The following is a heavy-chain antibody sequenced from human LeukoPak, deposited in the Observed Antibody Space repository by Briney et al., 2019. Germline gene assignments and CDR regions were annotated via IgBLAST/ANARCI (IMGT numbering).Heavy chain of an antibody. CDR1: GFTFSDNQ. D-gene: IGHD3-10*01. CDR3: AVVRGVMGY. Sequence: GGSLRLSCAASGFTFSDNQMAWIRQAPGKGLEWVSHNSSGGTIIYYVDSVKGRFTISRDDAKNSFYLQMNSLRAEDTAVYYCAVVRGVMGYWGQGTLVTVSS. V-gene: IGHV3-11*01. CDR2: NSSGGTII. J-gene: IGHJ4*02.